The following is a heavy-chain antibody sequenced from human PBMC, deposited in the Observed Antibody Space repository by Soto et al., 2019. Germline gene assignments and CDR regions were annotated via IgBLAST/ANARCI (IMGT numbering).Heavy chain of an antibody. Sequence: QVQLVQSGAEVKKPGSSVKVSCKASGGTFSTSAISWVRQAPGQGLEWVGGIMPVFATPDYAQKFQGRVTITADESTTTAYLELTSLRTDDTAVYYCARDKDRQQLGGNYYYILDVWGQGTALTVSS. V-gene: IGHV1-69*12. CDR1: GGTFSTSA. CDR2: IMPVFATP. J-gene: IGHJ6*02. CDR3: ARDKDRQQLGGNYYYILDV. D-gene: IGHD3-3*02.